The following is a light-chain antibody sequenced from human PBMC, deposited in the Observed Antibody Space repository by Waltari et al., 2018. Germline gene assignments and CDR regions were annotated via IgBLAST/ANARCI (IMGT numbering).Light chain of an antibody. CDR1: PSVLYSSNNKNY. V-gene: IGKV4-1*01. Sequence: DIVMNQTPDSLAVSLGHSATINCKSSPSVLYSSNNKNYLAWYQQKPGQPPKLLIYWASSRESGVPDRFSGSGSGTDFTLTISSLQAEDVAVYYCQEYYTQTFSFGPGTKVDIK. J-gene: IGKJ3*01. CDR3: QEYYTQTFS. CDR2: WAS.